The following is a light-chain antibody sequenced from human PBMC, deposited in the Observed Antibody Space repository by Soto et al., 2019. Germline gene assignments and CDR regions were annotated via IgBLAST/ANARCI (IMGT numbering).Light chain of an antibody. J-gene: IGLJ1*01. CDR2: EGS. V-gene: IGLV2-23*01. CDR3: CSYAGTAYV. CDR1: SSDVGNYNL. Sequence: QSALTQPASVSGSPGQSITISCTGTSSDVGNYNLVSWYQHHPGKAPKLMIYEGSARPSGVSDRFSGSKSGNTASLTISGLQAEDEADYYCCSYAGTAYVFGTGTKLTVL.